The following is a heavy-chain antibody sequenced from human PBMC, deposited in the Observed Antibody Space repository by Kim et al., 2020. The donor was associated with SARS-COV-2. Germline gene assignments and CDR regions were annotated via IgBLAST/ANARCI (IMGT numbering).Heavy chain of an antibody. CDR1: GGSVSSGCYY. D-gene: IGHD1-20*01. J-gene: IGHJ4*02. Sequence: SETLSLTCTVSGGSVSSGCYYWSWIRQPPGKGLEWIGYIYYSGSTNYNPSLKGRVTISVDTSKNQFSLKLSSVTAADTAVYYCARAYDLNWNDVGHFDYWGQGTLVTVSS. V-gene: IGHV4-61*01. CDR3: ARAYDLNWNDVGHFDY. CDR2: IYYSGST.